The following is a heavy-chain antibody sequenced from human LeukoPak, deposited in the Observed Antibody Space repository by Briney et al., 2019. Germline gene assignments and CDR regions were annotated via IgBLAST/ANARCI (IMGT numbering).Heavy chain of an antibody. D-gene: IGHD4-17*01. CDR3: ARYGDNNERYYHYYMDV. J-gene: IGHJ6*03. CDR2: ITTSSTYI. V-gene: IGHV3-21*01. Sequence: GGSLRLSCAASGFIFSDYNMNWVRQAPGKALEWVSSITTSSTYIYYGDSVKGRFTISRDNAKNSLYLQMNGLRAEDTAVYYCARYGDNNERYYHYYMDVWGKGTTVTISS. CDR1: GFIFSDYN.